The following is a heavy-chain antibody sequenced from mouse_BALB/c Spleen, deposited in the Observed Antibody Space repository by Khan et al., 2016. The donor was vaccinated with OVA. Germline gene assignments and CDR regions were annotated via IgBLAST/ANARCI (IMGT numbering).Heavy chain of an antibody. CDR3: TRLERAMDY. J-gene: IGHJ4*01. CDR2: IRLKSNNYAT. CDR1: GFTFSNYW. Sequence: EVKVEESGGGLVQPGGSMKLSCVASGFTFSNYWMNWVRQSPEKGLEWVAEIRLKSNNYATHYAESVKGRFTISRDDSKSSVYLQMNNLRAEDTGIYYCTRLERAMDYWGQGTSVTVSS. V-gene: IGHV6-6*02.